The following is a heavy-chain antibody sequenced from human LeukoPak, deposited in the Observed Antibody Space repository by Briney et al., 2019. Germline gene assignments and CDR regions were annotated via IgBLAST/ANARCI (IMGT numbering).Heavy chain of an antibody. CDR3: TKDPIFSGSYGVFDY. D-gene: IGHD1-26*01. V-gene: IGHV3-23*01. CDR1: GFTFSSCA. J-gene: IGHJ4*02. CDR2: IIDSGNSI. Sequence: GGSLRLSCAASGFTFSSCAMSWVRQAPGKGLEWVSTIIDSGNSIYYADSAEGRFTISRDNSKNTLYLQMNSLRAGDTAVYYCTKDPIFSGSYGVFDYWGLGTLVTVSS.